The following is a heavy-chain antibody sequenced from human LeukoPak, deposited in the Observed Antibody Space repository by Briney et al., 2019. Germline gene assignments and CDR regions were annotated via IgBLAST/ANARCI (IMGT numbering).Heavy chain of an antibody. Sequence: GESLKISCKGSGYSFTSYWIGWVRQMPGKGVEWMGIIYPGDSATRYSPSFRGQVTIPADKSISTAYLQWSSLKDSDTAMYYCARQRKTYYYGSGSYTSNWFDPWGQGTLVTVSS. V-gene: IGHV5-51*01. D-gene: IGHD3-10*01. CDR3: ARQRKTYYYGSGSYTSNWFDP. CDR2: IYPGDSAT. J-gene: IGHJ5*02. CDR1: GYSFTSYW.